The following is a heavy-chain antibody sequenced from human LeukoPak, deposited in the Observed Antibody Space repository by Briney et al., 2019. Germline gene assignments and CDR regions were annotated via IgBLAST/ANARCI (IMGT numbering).Heavy chain of an antibody. Sequence: PGGSLRLSCAASGFTFSSYWMHWVRQAPGEGLVWVSLINGDGSRIGYADSVKGRFTISRDNAKNTLYLQMNSLRAEDTAVYYCGRDLFCGGDCHDYWGQGTLVTVSS. CDR1: GFTFSSYW. CDR2: INGDGSRI. V-gene: IGHV3-74*01. J-gene: IGHJ4*02. CDR3: GRDLFCGGDCHDY. D-gene: IGHD2-21*02.